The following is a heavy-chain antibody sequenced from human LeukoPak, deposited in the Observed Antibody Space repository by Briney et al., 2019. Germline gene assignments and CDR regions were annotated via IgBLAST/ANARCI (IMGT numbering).Heavy chain of an antibody. Sequence: GGSLRLSCAASGFTFSSYEMNWVRQAPGKGLEWVSYISSSGSTIYYADSVKGRFTISRDNAKNSLYLQMNSLRAEDTAVYYCARDQYYDSGGYYLNSGYWGQGTLVTVSS. D-gene: IGHD3-22*01. CDR1: GFTFSSYE. V-gene: IGHV3-48*03. CDR3: ARDQYYDSGGYYLNSGY. CDR2: ISSSGSTI. J-gene: IGHJ4*02.